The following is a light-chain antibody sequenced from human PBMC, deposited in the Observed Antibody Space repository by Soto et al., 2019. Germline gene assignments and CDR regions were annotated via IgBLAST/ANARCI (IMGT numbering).Light chain of an antibody. CDR1: QSISSIY. Sequence: EIVLTQSPGTLSLSAGERATLSCRASQSISSIYLAWYQQKPGQAPRLLIYGASSRATGIPDRFSGSGSGTDFTLTISRLEPEDFAVYYCQQYGSSLSITFGQGTRLEIK. CDR2: GAS. CDR3: QQYGSSLSIT. V-gene: IGKV3-20*01. J-gene: IGKJ5*01.